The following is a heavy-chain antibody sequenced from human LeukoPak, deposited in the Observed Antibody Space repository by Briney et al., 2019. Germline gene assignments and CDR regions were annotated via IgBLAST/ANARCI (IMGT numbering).Heavy chain of an antibody. Sequence: SQTLSLTCAISGDSVSSNSAAWNWIRQSPSRGLEWLGRTYSRSKLYNDYAVSVKSRITINPGTSKNQFSLQLNSVTPEDTAVYYCARGTSSGWYYSFDYWGQGTLVTVSS. D-gene: IGHD6-19*01. CDR1: GDSVSSNSAA. V-gene: IGHV6-1*01. CDR2: TYSRSKLYN. CDR3: ARGTSSGWYYSFDY. J-gene: IGHJ4*02.